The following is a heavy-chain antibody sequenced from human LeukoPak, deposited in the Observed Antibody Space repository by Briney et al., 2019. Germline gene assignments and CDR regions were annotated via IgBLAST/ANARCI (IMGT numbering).Heavy chain of an antibody. Sequence: PSETLSLTCAVYGGSFSGYYWSWIRQPPGKGLEWIGEINHSGSTNYNPSLKSRVTISVDTSKNQFSLKLSSVTAADTAVYYCATGGPITIFGVAYNWFDPWGQGTLVTVSS. V-gene: IGHV4-34*01. CDR1: GGSFSGYY. CDR2: INHSGST. CDR3: ATGGPITIFGVAYNWFDP. J-gene: IGHJ5*02. D-gene: IGHD3-3*01.